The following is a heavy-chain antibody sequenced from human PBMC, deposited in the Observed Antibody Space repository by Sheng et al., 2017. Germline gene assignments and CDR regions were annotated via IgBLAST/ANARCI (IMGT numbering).Heavy chain of an antibody. CDR2: FNPNSGGA. J-gene: IGHJ4*02. D-gene: IGHD5-18*01. CDR3: ARSGYTSAADFDY. CDR1: GYPFTGYY. Sequence: QVHLVQSGAAVKEPGASVRVSCRASGYPFTGYYFHWVRQAPGQGLEWMGWFNPNSGGAHLAQKFQGRVTMTRDTSISTAYMELSRLRSDDTAVYYCARSGYTSAADFDYWGQGTL. V-gene: IGHV1-2*02.